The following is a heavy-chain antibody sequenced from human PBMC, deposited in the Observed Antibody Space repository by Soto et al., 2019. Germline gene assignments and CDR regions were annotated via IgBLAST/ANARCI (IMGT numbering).Heavy chain of an antibody. Sequence: QLHLVQSGAVVKKPGASVTVSCSASGYPVTAYYMHWVRQAPGRGLEWMGGINPATGAAKYTQTFPGRVTLTRDTSTSKVFMELSRLTSEDTALFYWARGGGVGVAGSAAFDMWGQGTLVTVSS. J-gene: IGHJ3*02. CDR2: INPATGAA. V-gene: IGHV1-2*02. D-gene: IGHD3-3*01. CDR1: GYPVTAYY. CDR3: ARGGGVGVAGSAAFDM.